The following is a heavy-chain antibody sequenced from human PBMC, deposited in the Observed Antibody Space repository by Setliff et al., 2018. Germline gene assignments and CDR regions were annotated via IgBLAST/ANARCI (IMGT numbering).Heavy chain of an antibody. CDR2: IYHKGRT. Sequence: SETLSLTCAVSGYSISSGHYWGWIRQPPGKGLEWIATIYHKGRTYFNPSLQSRVTMSLDRSKNQFSLRLTSVTASDTAVYYCASPRRDDLDSPFDPFDIWGHGTRVTVSS. CDR3: ASPRRDDLDSPFDPFDI. J-gene: IGHJ3*02. CDR1: GYSISSGHY. D-gene: IGHD3-3*01. V-gene: IGHV4-38-2*01.